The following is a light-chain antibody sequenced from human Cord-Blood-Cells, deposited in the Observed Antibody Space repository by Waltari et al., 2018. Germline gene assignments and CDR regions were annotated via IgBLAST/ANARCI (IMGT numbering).Light chain of an antibody. CDR3: QQRRNWAWT. CDR2: DAS. CDR1: QSVSSY. V-gene: IGKV3-11*01. Sequence: EIVLTQSPATLSSSPGASATLSCRASQSVSSYLAGYQQTPGQAPRLLIYDASTRATGTPARFSGRGSGTDCTLTISSLEPEDFAVYYGQQRRNWAWTFGQGTKVEIK. J-gene: IGKJ1*01.